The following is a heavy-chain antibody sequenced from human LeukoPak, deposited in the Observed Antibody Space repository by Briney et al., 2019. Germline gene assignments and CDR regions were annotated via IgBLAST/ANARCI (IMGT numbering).Heavy chain of an antibody. CDR2: INPSGGST. V-gene: IGHV1-46*01. J-gene: IGHJ4*02. Sequence: ASVKVPCKAFGYTFTSNYMHWVRQAPGQGLEWMGIINPSGGSTSYAQKFQGRITLSRDTSTSTVYMELSSLRSDDTAVYYCARAVNTPIYYFEYWGQGALVTVSP. D-gene: IGHD1/OR15-1a*01. CDR1: GYTFTSNY. CDR3: ARAVNTPIYYFEY.